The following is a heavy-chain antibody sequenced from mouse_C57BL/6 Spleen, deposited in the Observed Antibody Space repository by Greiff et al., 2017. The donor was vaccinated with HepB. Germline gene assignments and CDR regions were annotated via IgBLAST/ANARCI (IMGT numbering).Heavy chain of an antibody. CDR2: IDPNSGGT. D-gene: IGHD2-4*01. J-gene: IGHJ2*01. V-gene: IGHV1-72*01. CDR1: GYTFTSYW. CDR3: ARHYDYADYFDY. Sequence: QVQLKQPGAELVKPGASVKLSCKASGYTFTSYWMHWVKQRPGRGLEWIGRIDPNSGGTKYNEKFKSKATLTVDKPSSTAYMQLSSLTSEDSAVYYCARHYDYADYFDYWGQGTTLTVSS.